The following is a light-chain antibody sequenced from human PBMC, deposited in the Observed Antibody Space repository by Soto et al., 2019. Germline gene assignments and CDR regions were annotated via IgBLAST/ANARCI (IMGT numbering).Light chain of an antibody. CDR1: KSVSKMY. V-gene: IGKV3-20*01. CDR3: HQYGTSPYT. CDR2: GAS. Sequence: EIVLTQSPGTLSLSPGERATLSCRASKSVSKMYLAWYQQKPGQAPRLLIYGASSRATGIPDRFSGSGSGTEFTLTISRLEPEDFVVYYCHQYGTSPYTFGQGTKLEIK. J-gene: IGKJ2*01.